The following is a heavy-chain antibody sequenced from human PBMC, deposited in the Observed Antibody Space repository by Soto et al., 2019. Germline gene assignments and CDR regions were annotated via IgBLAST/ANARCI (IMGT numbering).Heavy chain of an antibody. CDR3: ARGIVVVTAIDWFDP. CDR2: MFYSGSGGI. CDR1: GGSVSGHY. D-gene: IGHD2-21*02. J-gene: IGHJ5*02. Sequence: TSETLSLTCSVSGGSVSGHYWAWIRQSPGQGLEWLAHMFYSGSGGIKTNPSLKSRVSISVDTSKNHFSLRLSSVTAADAAVYYWARGIVVVTAIDWFDPWGQGARVT. V-gene: IGHV4-59*02.